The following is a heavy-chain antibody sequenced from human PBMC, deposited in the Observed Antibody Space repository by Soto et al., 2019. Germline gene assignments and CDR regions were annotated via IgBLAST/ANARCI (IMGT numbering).Heavy chain of an antibody. V-gene: IGHV4-39*01. D-gene: IGHD6-13*01. CDR3: ATTRGIAVGGSFDH. CDR1: GASISSRRSY. J-gene: IGHJ5*02. CDR2: FYSGST. Sequence: SETLALTCIVSGASISSRRSYWGWIRHPPGKGLEWVGTFYSGSTYNNPSLKSRVTISVDTSKNQFSLKLSSVAAEDTAIYYCATTRGIAVGGSFDHWGQGTLVTVSS.